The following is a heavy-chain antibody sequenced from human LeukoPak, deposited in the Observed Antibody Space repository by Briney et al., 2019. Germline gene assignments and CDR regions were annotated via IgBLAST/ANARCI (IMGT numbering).Heavy chain of an antibody. CDR2: SSSDETYK. V-gene: IGHV3-30-3*01. CDR3: ARSVSGVWLFDY. D-gene: IGHD5/OR15-5a*01. Sequence: GGSLRLSFAASGFPFTVYPTHWVRQAPGKGREWVSVSSSDETYKFYADSVRGRFTISRDNSKKRLYLQMRDLRAEDTAVYFCARSVSGVWLFDYWGRGTLVTVSS. J-gene: IGHJ4*02. CDR1: GFPFTVYP.